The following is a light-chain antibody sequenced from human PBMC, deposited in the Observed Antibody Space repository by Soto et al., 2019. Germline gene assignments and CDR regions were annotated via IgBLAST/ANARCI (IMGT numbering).Light chain of an antibody. CDR3: SSYVGSNNVL. Sequence: QSALTQPPSASGSPGQSVTISCTGTSSDVGGYNYVSWYQQHPGKAPKLMIFEVSKRPSGVPARFSGSKSGNTASLTVSGLQADDEADYYCSSYVGSNNVLFGGGTKLTVL. J-gene: IGLJ2*01. CDR1: SSDVGGYNY. CDR2: EVS. V-gene: IGLV2-8*01.